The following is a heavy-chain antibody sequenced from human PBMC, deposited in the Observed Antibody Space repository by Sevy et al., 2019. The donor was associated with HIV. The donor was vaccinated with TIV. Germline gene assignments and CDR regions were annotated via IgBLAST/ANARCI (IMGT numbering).Heavy chain of an antibody. CDR3: AKASVPLYYDSTGYSYFDY. Sequence: GGSLRLSCAASGFTFSSFGMNWVRQAPGKGLEWVSAINFSGGSTYYADSVKGRFTISRDDSKNTLYQQMNSLRVEDTPVYYCAKASVPLYYDSTGYSYFDYWGQGALVTVSS. D-gene: IGHD3-22*01. CDR2: INFSGGST. J-gene: IGHJ4*02. CDR1: GFTFSSFG. V-gene: IGHV3-23*01.